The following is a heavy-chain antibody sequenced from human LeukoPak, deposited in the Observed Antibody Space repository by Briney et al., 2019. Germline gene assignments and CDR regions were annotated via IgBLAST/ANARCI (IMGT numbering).Heavy chain of an antibody. D-gene: IGHD2-15*01. CDR1: GFTFSSYG. CDR2: IWYDGSNK. J-gene: IGHJ4*02. CDR3: AKNPGRYCSGGSCYGDY. Sequence: GGSLRLSCVASGFTFSSYGMHWVRQAPGKGLEWVAVIWYDGSNKYYADSVKGRFTISRDNSKNTLYLQLNSLRAEDTAVYYCAKNPGRYCSGGSCYGDYWGQGTLVPVSS. V-gene: IGHV3-33*06.